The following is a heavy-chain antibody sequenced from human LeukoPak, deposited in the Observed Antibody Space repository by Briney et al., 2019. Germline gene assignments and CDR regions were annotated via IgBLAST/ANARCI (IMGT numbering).Heavy chain of an antibody. V-gene: IGHV1-2*02. CDR3: ARDRLRKAGGGKDRIVNWFPP. Sequence: ASVKVSCKASGYTFTGYYMHWVRQAPGQGLEWMGWINPNSGGTNYAQKFQGRVTMTRDTSISTAYMELSRLRSDDTAVYYCARDRLRKAGGGKDRIVNWFPPGGKEPLVTVS. CDR1: GYTFTGYY. CDR2: INPNSGGT. J-gene: IGHJ5*02. D-gene: IGHD6-13*01.